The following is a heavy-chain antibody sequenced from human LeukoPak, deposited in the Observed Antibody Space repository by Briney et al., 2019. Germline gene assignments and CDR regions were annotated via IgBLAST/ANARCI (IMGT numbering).Heavy chain of an antibody. J-gene: IGHJ4*02. CDR1: GGSISSGGYY. CDR3: ARGLGYYYGSGSSYYFDY. D-gene: IGHD3-10*01. Sequence: SETLSLTCTVSGGSISSGGYYWSWIRQHPGKGLEWIGYIYYSGSTYYNPSLKSRATISVDTSKNQFSLKLSSVTAADTAVYYCARGLGYYYGSGSSYYFDYWGQGTLVTVSS. V-gene: IGHV4-31*03. CDR2: IYYSGST.